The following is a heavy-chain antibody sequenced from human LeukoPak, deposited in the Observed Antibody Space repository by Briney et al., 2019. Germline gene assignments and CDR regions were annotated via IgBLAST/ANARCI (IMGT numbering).Heavy chain of an antibody. CDR2: INHSGST. D-gene: IGHD2-2*01. Sequence: SETLSLTCAVYGGSFSGYYWSWIRQPPGKGLEWIGEINHSGSTNYSPSLKSRVTISVDTSKNQFSLKLSSVTAADTAVYYCATLTLGYCSSTSCYGGDYWGQGTLVTVSS. CDR3: ATLTLGYCSSTSCYGGDY. CDR1: GGSFSGYY. V-gene: IGHV4-34*01. J-gene: IGHJ4*02.